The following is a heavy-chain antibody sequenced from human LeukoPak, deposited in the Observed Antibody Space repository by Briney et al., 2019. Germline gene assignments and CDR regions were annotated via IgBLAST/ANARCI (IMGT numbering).Heavy chain of an antibody. CDR3: ASIPHF. Sequence: PGGSLRLSCAASGFIFSNYWMSWVRQAPGKGLEWVANIKPDGSEKNYIDSVKGRFFISRGNAKNSLSLEMTSLRVDDMGVYFCASIPHFWGHGNLVTVSS. CDR2: IKPDGSEK. V-gene: IGHV3-7*01. CDR1: GFIFSNYW. D-gene: IGHD2-21*01. J-gene: IGHJ4*01.